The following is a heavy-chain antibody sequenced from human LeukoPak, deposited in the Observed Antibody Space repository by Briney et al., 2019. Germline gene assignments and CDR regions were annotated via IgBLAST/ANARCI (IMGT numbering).Heavy chain of an antibody. CDR3: AKILTGYPYYFDY. V-gene: IGHV3-23*01. CDR2: ISGSGGST. J-gene: IGHJ4*02. Sequence: GGSLRLSCAASGFTFRSYAMSWVRQAPGKGLEWVSAISGSGGSTYYADSVKGRFTISRDNSKNTLYLQMNSLRAEDTAVYYCAKILTGYPYYFDYWGQGTLVTVSS. CDR1: GFTFRSYA. D-gene: IGHD3-9*01.